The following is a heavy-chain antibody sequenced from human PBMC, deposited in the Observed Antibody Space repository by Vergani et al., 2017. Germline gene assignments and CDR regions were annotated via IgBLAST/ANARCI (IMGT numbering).Heavy chain of an antibody. CDR1: GYTFTSYA. CDR2: INAGNGNT. Sequence: QVQLVQSGAEVKKPGASVKVSCKASGYTFTSYAMHWVRQAPGQRLEWMGWINAGNGNTNYAQKLQGRVTMTTDTSTSTAYMELRSLRSDDTAVYYCARAGGGEQLVRDQYFQHWGQGTLVTVSS. CDR3: ARAGGGEQLVRDQYFQH. J-gene: IGHJ1*01. V-gene: IGHV1-3*01. D-gene: IGHD6-6*01.